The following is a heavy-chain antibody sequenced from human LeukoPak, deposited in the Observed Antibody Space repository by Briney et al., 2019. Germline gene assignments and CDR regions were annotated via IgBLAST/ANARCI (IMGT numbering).Heavy chain of an antibody. CDR2: VYHSGTT. J-gene: IGHJ4*02. CDR1: AYSISSGYY. Sequence: SETLSLTCSVSAYSISSGYYWGWIRPSPGKGLEWIGSVYHSGTTYFNPSLKSRVAISVDTSKNRFSLRMTSVTAADTAVYFCARAGETFDNWGQGTLVTVSS. V-gene: IGHV4-38-2*02. CDR3: ARAGETFDN.